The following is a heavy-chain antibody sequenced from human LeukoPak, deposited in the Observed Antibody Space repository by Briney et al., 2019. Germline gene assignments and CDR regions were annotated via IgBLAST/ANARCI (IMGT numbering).Heavy chain of an antibody. CDR3: ARGDLGSSGWYYFDY. Sequence: SQTLSLTCTVSGGSISSGDYYWSWIRQPPGKGLEWIGYIYYSGSTYYNPSLKSRVTISVDTSKNQFSLKLSSVTAADTAVYYCARGDLGSSGWYYFDYWGQGTLVTVSS. D-gene: IGHD6-19*01. J-gene: IGHJ4*02. CDR1: GGSISSGDYY. CDR2: IYYSGST. V-gene: IGHV4-30-4*08.